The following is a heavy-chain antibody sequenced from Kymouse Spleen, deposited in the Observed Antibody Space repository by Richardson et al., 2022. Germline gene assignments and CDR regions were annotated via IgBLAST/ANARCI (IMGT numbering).Heavy chain of an antibody. J-gene: IGHJ6*02. CDR3: AKDIVVVPAAQYYGMDV. D-gene: IGHD2-2*02. CDR1: GFTFSSYG. CDR2: ISYDGSNK. Sequence: QVQLVESGGGVVQPGRSLRLSCAASGFTFSSYGMHWVRQAPGKGLEWVAVISYDGSNKYYADSVKGRFTISRDNSKNTLYLQMNSLRAEDTAVYYCAKDIVVVPAAQYYGMDVWGQGTTVTVSS. V-gene: IGHV3-30*18.